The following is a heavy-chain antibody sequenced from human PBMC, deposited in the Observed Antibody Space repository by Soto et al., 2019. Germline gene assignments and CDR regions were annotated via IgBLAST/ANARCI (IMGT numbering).Heavy chain of an antibody. Sequence: ASVKVSCKASGYTFTSYGISWVRQAPGQGLEWMGWISAYNGNTNYAQKLQGRVTMTTDTSTSTAYMELRSLRAEDTAVYYCARESRYDFWSGYYQKGTYYYYYMDVWGKGTTVTVPS. CDR3: ARESRYDFWSGYYQKGTYYYYYMDV. D-gene: IGHD3-3*01. CDR2: ISAYNGNT. J-gene: IGHJ6*03. V-gene: IGHV1-18*01. CDR1: GYTFTSYG.